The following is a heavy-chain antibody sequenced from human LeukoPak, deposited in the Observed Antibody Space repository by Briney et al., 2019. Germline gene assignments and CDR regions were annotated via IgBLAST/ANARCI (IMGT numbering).Heavy chain of an antibody. CDR3: ARGESSYCSGGCYFAS. CDR2: ISSGSSTI. D-gene: IGHD2-21*02. J-gene: IGHJ5*01. V-gene: IGHV3-11*04. CDR1: GGSFSGYY. Sequence: PSETLSLTCAVYGGSFSGYYWSWIRQPPGKGLEWVSYISSGSSTIFHADSVKGQFTVSRDNGKRSVYLHMNSLRAEDTAMYYCARGESSYCSGGCYFASWGQGTLVTISS.